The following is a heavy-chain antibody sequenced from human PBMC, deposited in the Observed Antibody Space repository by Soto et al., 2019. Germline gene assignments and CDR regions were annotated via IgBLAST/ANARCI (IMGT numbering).Heavy chain of an antibody. CDR2: ISSSSSYI. CDR3: ASNRFCDY. D-gene: IGHD3-3*01. CDR1: GFTFISYS. J-gene: IGHJ4*02. Sequence: PGGSLRLSCAASGFTFISYSINFFRQSPVKWLEWVSSISSSSSYIYYADSVKGRFTISRDNAKNSLYLQMNSLRAEDTAVYYCASNRFCDYWGQGTLVTVSS. V-gene: IGHV3-21*01.